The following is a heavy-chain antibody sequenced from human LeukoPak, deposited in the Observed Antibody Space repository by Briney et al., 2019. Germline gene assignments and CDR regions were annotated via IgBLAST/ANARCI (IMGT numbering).Heavy chain of an antibody. J-gene: IGHJ4*02. Sequence: VQSGAEVKKPGASVKVSCKASGYTFTSYGFIWVRQAPGQGLEWMGWISGYNGNTNYAQKFQGRVTMTTDTSTSTAYMELRSLRSDDTAVYYCARSRFLTHGLSAVGSGDYWGQGTLVTVSS. D-gene: IGHD6-13*01. V-gene: IGHV1-18*01. CDR1: GYTFTSYG. CDR3: ARSRFLTHGLSAVGSGDY. CDR2: ISGYNGNT.